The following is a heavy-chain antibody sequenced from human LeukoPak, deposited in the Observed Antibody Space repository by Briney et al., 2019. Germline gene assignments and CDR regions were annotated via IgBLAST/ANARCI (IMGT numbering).Heavy chain of an antibody. V-gene: IGHV3-23*01. CDR1: GFTFNSYA. J-gene: IGHJ4*02. D-gene: IGHD1-1*01. Sequence: GGSLGLSCAASGFTFNSYAMSWVRQAPGKGLEWVSAISGSGGNTYYADSVKGRFTISRDNAKNSLYLQMNSLRAEDTAVYYCARESPGTTVFDYWGQGTLVTVSS. CDR2: ISGSGGNT. CDR3: ARESPGTTVFDY.